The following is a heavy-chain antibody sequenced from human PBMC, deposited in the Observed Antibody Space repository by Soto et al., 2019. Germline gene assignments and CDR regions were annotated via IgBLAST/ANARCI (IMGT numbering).Heavy chain of an antibody. Sequence: VQLVESGGGLAQPGRSLRLSCAASGFKFDDYAMHWVRQTPGKGLEWVSSISWNSGSIDYADSVRGRFIISSDNAENSLYLQLRDLRREDTAVYYCVRMGRKLTWPQWPVDYWGRGTLVTVSS. J-gene: IGHJ4*02. V-gene: IGHV3-9*01. D-gene: IGHD6-19*01. CDR3: VRMGRKLTWPQWPVDY. CDR1: GFKFDDYA. CDR2: ISWNSGSI.